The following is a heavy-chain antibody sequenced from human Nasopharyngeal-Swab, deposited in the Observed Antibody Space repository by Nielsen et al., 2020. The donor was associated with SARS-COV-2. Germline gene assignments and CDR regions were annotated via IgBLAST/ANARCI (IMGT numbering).Heavy chain of an antibody. J-gene: IGHJ3*02. V-gene: IGHV4-30-4*01. CDR2: MYYDGRT. CDR3: AREVDSPSDSDAFDI. CDR1: GGSISTANYF. Sequence: LRLSCTVSGGSISTANYFWSWVRQPPGKGLEWIGYMYYDGRTFYNPALKSRPTISADRSKNQFSLNLNSATPADTAVYFCAREVDSPSDSDAFDIWGQGTLVTVSS.